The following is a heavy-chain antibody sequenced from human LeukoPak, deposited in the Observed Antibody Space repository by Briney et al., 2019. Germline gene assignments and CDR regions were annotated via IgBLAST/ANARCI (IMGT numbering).Heavy chain of an antibody. CDR2: IYYSGST. J-gene: IGHJ6*02. D-gene: IGHD2-2*01. CDR3: ARGLVPATAIPGGYYGMGV. CDR1: GGSISSYY. V-gene: IGHV4-59*01. Sequence: SETRSLTCTVSGGSISSYYWSWIRQPPGKGLEWIGYIYYSGSTNYDPSLKSRVTISVDTSKNQFSLKLSSVTAADTAVYYCARGLVPATAIPGGYYGMGVWGQGTTVTVSS.